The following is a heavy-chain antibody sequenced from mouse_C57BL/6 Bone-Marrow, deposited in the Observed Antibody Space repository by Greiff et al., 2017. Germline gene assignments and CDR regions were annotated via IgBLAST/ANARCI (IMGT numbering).Heavy chain of an antibody. Sequence: EVQLQQSGPELVKPGASVKISCKASGYTFTDYYMNWVKQSHGKSLEWIGDINPNNGGTSYNQKFKGKATLTVDKSSSTAYMELRSLTSEDSAVYYCARREMQGDAAYWGQGTLVTVSA. CDR2: INPNNGGT. D-gene: IGHD3-3*01. CDR3: ARREMQGDAAY. J-gene: IGHJ3*01. V-gene: IGHV1-26*01. CDR1: GYTFTDYY.